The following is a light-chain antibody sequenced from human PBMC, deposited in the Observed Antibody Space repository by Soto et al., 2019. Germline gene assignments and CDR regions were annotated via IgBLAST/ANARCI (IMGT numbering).Light chain of an antibody. CDR3: QHRSVWPA. J-gene: IGKJ4*01. Sequence: EIVLTQSPATLSLSPGEGATLSCRASQSVNSNLAWYQQKPGQAPRLLIYDASSRATGIPPRFSGSGSGTDFTLTISSLEPEDFAVYYCQHRSVWPAFGGGTKVDIK. CDR1: QSVNSN. V-gene: IGKV3-11*01. CDR2: DAS.